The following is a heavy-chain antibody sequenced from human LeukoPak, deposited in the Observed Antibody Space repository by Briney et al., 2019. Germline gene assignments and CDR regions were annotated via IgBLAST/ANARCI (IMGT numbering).Heavy chain of an antibody. CDR3: AKYPSDSGY. V-gene: IGHV3-48*03. CDR2: ISSSSATM. J-gene: IGHJ4*02. Sequence: PGGSLRLSCAASGFTFKSYEMNWFRQAPGKGLEWVSYISSSSATMYYANSVKGRFTISRDDAKNSLFLQMNRLRAEDTAIYYCAKYPSDSGYWGQGTLVTVSS. D-gene: IGHD1-26*01. CDR1: GFTFKSYE.